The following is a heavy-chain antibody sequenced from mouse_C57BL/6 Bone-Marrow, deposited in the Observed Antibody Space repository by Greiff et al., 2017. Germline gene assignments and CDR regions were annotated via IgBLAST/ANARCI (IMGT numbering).Heavy chain of an antibody. J-gene: IGHJ3*01. Sequence: EVQLQQSGPVLVKPGASVKMSCKASGYTFTDYYMNWVKQSHGKSLEWIGVINPYNGGTSYNQKFKGKATLTVDKSSSTAYMELNSLTSEDSAVYYCARGRDGSTPFAYWGQGTLGTVSA. CDR1: GYTFTDYY. CDR2: INPYNGGT. V-gene: IGHV1-19*01. D-gene: IGHD1-1*01. CDR3: ARGRDGSTPFAY.